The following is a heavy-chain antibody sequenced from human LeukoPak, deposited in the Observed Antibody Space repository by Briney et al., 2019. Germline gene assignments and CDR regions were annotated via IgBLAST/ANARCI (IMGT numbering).Heavy chain of an antibody. J-gene: IGHJ4*02. CDR2: ISGSGGST. V-gene: IGHV3-23*01. CDR3: AKKGSNVVVPAAIFDY. Sequence: GGSLRLSCEASGFTFSSYAMIWVRQAPGKGLEWVSAISGSGGSTYYADSVKGRFTISRDNSKNTLYLQMNSLRAEDTAVYYCAKKGSNVVVPAAIFDYWGQGTLVTVSS. CDR1: GFTFSSYA. D-gene: IGHD2-2*01.